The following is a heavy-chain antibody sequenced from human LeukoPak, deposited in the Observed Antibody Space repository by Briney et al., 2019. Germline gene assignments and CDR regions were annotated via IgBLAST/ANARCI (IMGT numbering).Heavy chain of an antibody. CDR2: ISSSGSTI. CDR3: ASGAAGPIDY. J-gene: IGHJ4*02. D-gene: IGHD6-13*01. Sequence: GSLRLSCAASGFTFSSYEMNWVRQAPGKGLEGVSYISSSGSTIYYADSVKGRFTISRDNAKNSLYLQMNSLRAEDTAVYYCASGAAGPIDYWGQGTLVTVSS. V-gene: IGHV3-48*03. CDR1: GFTFSSYE.